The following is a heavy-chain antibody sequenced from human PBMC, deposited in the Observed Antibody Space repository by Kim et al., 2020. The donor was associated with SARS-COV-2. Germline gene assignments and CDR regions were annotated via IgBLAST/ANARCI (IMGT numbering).Heavy chain of an antibody. J-gene: IGHJ3*02. Sequence: GGSLRLSCAASGFTFSSYAMHWVRQAPGKGLEWVAAISYDGSNKYYADSVKGRFTISRDNSKNTLYLQMNSLRAEDTAVYYCAREGGLLWFGELSVYDAFDIWGQGTMVTVSS. CDR3: AREGGLLWFGELSVYDAFDI. D-gene: IGHD3-10*01. CDR2: ISYDGSNK. CDR1: GFTFSSYA. V-gene: IGHV3-30*04.